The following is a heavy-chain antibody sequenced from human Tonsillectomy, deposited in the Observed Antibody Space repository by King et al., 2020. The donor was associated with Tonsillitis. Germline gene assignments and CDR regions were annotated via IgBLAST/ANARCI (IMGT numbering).Heavy chain of an antibody. CDR3: AKMRYGYGGYFDY. CDR1: GFTFNSYA. Sequence: EVQLVESGGGLVQPGGSLRLSCAASGFTFNSYAMGWVRQAPGKGLEWVSGISGSGDSTYSADSVKGRFTISRDNPKNTLYVQMKSLRAEDTAVYYCAKMRYGYGGYFDYWGQGTLVTVSS. V-gene: IGHV3-23*04. CDR2: ISGSGDST. D-gene: IGHD5-12*01. J-gene: IGHJ4*02.